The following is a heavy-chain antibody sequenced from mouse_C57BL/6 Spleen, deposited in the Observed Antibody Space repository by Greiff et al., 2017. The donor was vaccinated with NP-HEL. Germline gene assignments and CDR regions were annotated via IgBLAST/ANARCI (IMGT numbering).Heavy chain of an antibody. CDR2: IDPETGGT. CDR3: TRRGCAFGG. Sequence: QVQLQQSGAELVRPGASVTLSCKASGYTFTDYGMHWVKQTPVHGLEWIGAIDPETGGTAYNQKFKGKAILTADKSSSTAYMELRSLTSEDSAVYYYTRRGCAFGGWGQGTTLTVSS. J-gene: IGHJ2*01. CDR1: GYTFTDYG. D-gene: IGHD6-1*01. V-gene: IGHV1-15*01.